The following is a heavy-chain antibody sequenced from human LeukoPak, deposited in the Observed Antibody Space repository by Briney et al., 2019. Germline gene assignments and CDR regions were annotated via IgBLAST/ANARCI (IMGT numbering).Heavy chain of an antibody. CDR1: GLTFSDYG. Sequence: GGSLRLSCAASGLTFSDYGMSWVRQAPGKGLEWVSAISGSGLYTYYADSVKGRFTITRDNSKNTLYLQMNSLRAEDTAVYYCAKANVKYCSGGSCFDAFDIWGQGTMVTVSS. CDR2: ISGSGLYT. J-gene: IGHJ3*02. CDR3: AKANVKYCSGGSCFDAFDI. V-gene: IGHV3-23*01. D-gene: IGHD2-15*01.